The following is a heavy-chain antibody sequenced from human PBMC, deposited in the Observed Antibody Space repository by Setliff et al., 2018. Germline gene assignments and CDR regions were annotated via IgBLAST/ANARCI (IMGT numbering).Heavy chain of an antibody. CDR3: VRAVVIRGSKPLDS. CDR1: GFSISDHY. Sequence: PGGSLRLSCAASGFSISDHYMDWVRQAPGKGLEWVGRTKNKANAGYMECAASVKDRFIISRDDSKNSLYLQMYSLKSDDTAVYYCVRAVVIRGSKPLDSWGQGTLVTVSS. D-gene: IGHD3-10*01. V-gene: IGHV3-72*01. CDR2: TKNKANAGYM. J-gene: IGHJ4*02.